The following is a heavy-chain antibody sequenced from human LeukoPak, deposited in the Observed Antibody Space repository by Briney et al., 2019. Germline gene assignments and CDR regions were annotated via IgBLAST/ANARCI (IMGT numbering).Heavy chain of an antibody. Sequence: PGRSLRLSCAASGFTFISYDIHWVRQAPGKGLEWVAVISYDGSNKYYADSVKGRFTISRDNSKNTLYLQVNSLRTEDTAVYYCAKNITNCSSTSCPLDYWGQGTLVTVSS. CDR2: ISYDGSNK. D-gene: IGHD2-2*01. CDR1: GFTFISYD. V-gene: IGHV3-30*18. J-gene: IGHJ4*02. CDR3: AKNITNCSSTSCPLDY.